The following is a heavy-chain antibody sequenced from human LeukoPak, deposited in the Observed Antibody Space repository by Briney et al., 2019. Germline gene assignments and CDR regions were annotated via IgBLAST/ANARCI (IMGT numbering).Heavy chain of an antibody. CDR3: ARARTAAGTDTTWFDP. D-gene: IGHD6-13*01. CDR1: GGSISSGGYY. CDR2: IYYSGST. V-gene: IGHV4-31*03. J-gene: IGHJ5*02. Sequence: SQTLSLTCTVSGGSISSGGYYWSWIRQHPGKGLEWIGYIYYSGSTYYNPSLKSRVTISVDPSKNQFSLKLSSVTAADTAVYYFARARTAAGTDTTWFDPWGEGTLVTVSS.